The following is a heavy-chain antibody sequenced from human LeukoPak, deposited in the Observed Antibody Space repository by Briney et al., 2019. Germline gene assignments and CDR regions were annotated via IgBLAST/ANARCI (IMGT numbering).Heavy chain of an antibody. CDR3: ARRNGDY. CDR2: ISYDGSNK. Sequence: GGSLRLSCAASGFTFSSYAMHWVRQAPGKGLEWVAVISYDGSNKYYADSVKGRFTISRDNSKNTLYLQMNSLRAEDTAVYYCARRNGDYWGQGILVTVSS. D-gene: IGHD1-1*01. CDR1: GFTFSSYA. J-gene: IGHJ4*02. V-gene: IGHV3-30-3*01.